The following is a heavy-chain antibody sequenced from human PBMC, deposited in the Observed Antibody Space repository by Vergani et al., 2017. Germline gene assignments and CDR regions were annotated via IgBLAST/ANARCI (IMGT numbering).Heavy chain of an antibody. D-gene: IGHD5-12*01. V-gene: IGHV4-31*03. CDR3: ARAPRGYSGYDFSYYYYMDV. CDR2: IYFRGST. CDR1: GGSISSGGYY. J-gene: IGHJ6*03. Sequence: QVQLQESGPGLVKPSQTLSLTCTVSGGSISSGGYYWSWIRQHPGKGLEWIGYIYFRGSTYSNPALKSRVTISVDTAKNQFSLKLSSVTAADTAVYYCARAPRGYSGYDFSYYYYMDVWGKGTTVTVSS.